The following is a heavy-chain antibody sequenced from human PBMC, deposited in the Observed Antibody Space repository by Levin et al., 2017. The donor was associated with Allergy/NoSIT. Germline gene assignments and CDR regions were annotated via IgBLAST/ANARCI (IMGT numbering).Heavy chain of an antibody. V-gene: IGHV3-13*01. CDR2: IGTDGDT. J-gene: IGHJ6*02. Sequence: PGGSLRLSCAASGFTFTSYDMHWARQVPGKGLEWVSAIGTDGDTYYPVSVKGRFTISRENAKNSVYLQMNNLRAGDTAVYYCARARRFNYYNGMDVWGQGTTVTVSS. CDR3: ARARRFNYYNGMDV. D-gene: IGHD3-16*01. CDR1: GFTFTSYD.